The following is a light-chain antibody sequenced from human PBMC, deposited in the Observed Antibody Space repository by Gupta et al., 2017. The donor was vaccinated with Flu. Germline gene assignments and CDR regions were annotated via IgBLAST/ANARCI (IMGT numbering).Light chain of an antibody. CDR1: QSVSSS. V-gene: IGKV3-15*01. CDR2: GAS. J-gene: IGKJ1*01. CDR3: QQYTNWPPWT. Sequence: EIVMTQSPATLSVSPGERATLSCRASQSVSSSLAWYQQKPGQAPRLLIYGASTRATGIPARFSGSGSGTEFTLTISRLQSEDFAVYYCQQYTNWPPWTFGQGTKVEIK.